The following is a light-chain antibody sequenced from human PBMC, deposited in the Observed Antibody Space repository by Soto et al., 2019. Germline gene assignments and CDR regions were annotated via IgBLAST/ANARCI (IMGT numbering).Light chain of an antibody. Sequence: QSALAQPASVSGSPGQSITISCTGSTSDIGSAKYVSWYQQHPGKAPKVMIYEVNNRPSGVSNRFSGSNSGNTASLTISGLQAEDEADYYCSSHSSSSTDYVFGTGTKLTVL. J-gene: IGLJ1*01. CDR1: TSDIGSAKY. CDR2: EVN. V-gene: IGLV2-14*01. CDR3: SSHSSSSTDYV.